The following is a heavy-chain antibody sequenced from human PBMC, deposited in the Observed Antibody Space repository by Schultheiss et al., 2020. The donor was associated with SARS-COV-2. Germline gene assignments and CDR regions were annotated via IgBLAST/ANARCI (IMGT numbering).Heavy chain of an antibody. CDR3: AREQIKYDSSGRPYEAFDI. J-gene: IGHJ3*02. V-gene: IGHV1-2*04. D-gene: IGHD3-22*01. CDR1: GYTFTRYD. CDR2: INPNSGGT. Sequence: ASVKVSCKASGYTFTRYDIHWVRQAPGQGLEWMGWINPNSGGTNYAQKFQGWVTMTRDTSISTAYTDLSRLRSDDTAVYYCAREQIKYDSSGRPYEAFDIWGQGTMVTVSS.